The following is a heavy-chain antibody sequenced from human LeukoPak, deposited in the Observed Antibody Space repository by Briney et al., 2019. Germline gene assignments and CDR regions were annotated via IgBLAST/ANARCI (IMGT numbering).Heavy chain of an antibody. CDR1: GFTFSSYA. V-gene: IGHV3-23*01. J-gene: IGHJ3*02. Sequence: GGSLRLSCAASGFTFSSYAMSWVRQAPGKGLEWVSAISGSGGSTYYADSVKGRFTISRDNSKNTLYLQMNSLRAEDTAVYYCAKEIRGDSSSRPNDAFDIWGQGTMVTVSS. CDR3: AKEIRGDSSSRPNDAFDI. CDR2: ISGSGGST. D-gene: IGHD6-13*01.